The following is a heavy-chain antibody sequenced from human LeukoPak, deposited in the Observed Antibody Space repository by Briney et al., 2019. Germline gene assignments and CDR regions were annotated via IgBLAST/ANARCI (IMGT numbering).Heavy chain of an antibody. Sequence: GGSLRLSCAASGFTFSSYEMNXXRQAPGKGLEWVSYISSSGSTIYYADSVKGRFTISRDNAKNSLYLQMNSLRAEDTAVYYCARDGSRGPSVYWGQGTLVTVSS. CDR2: ISSSGSTI. CDR1: GFTFSSYE. J-gene: IGHJ4*02. D-gene: IGHD6-19*01. CDR3: ARDGSRGPSVY. V-gene: IGHV3-48*03.